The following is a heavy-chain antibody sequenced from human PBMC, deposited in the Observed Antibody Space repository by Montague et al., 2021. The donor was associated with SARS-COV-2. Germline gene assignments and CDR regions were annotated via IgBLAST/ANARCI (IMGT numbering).Heavy chain of an antibody. J-gene: IGHJ4*02. CDR3: ARGTAAGTNFDY. CDR2: IYYSGST. Sequence: SETLSLTCTVSGGSISSYYWSWIRQPPGKGLEWIGYIYYSGSTNYNPSLKSRVAISVDTSKNQFSLKLSSVTAADTAVYYCARGTAAGTNFDYWGQGTLVTVSS. V-gene: IGHV4-59*01. D-gene: IGHD6-13*01. CDR1: GGSISSYY.